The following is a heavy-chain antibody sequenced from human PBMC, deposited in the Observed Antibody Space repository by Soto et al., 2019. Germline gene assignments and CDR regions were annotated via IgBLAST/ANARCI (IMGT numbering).Heavy chain of an antibody. Sequence: KVDCKASAGTFSSYAISWVRQAPGQGLEWMGGIIPIFGTANYAQKFQGRVTITADKSTSTAYMELSSLRSEDTAVYYCARSLVATQDFDYWGQGTLVTVSS. CDR3: ARSLVATQDFDY. CDR1: AGTFSSYA. J-gene: IGHJ4*02. V-gene: IGHV1-69*06. CDR2: IIPIFGTA. D-gene: IGHD5-12*01.